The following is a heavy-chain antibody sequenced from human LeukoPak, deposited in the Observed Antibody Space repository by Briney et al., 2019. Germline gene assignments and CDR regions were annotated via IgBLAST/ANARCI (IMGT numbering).Heavy chain of an antibody. CDR1: GFTFSTYG. D-gene: IGHD2-21*02. CDR3: AKALGGYYYFDF. J-gene: IGHJ4*02. Sequence: PGGSLRLSCAASGFTFSTYGMHWVRQAPGKGLEWVAFIRYDADNKYYADSVRGRFTISRDNSKNTLFLQMNSLRAEDTAVYYCAKALGGYYYFDFWGQGNLVTVSS. V-gene: IGHV3-30*02. CDR2: IRYDADNK.